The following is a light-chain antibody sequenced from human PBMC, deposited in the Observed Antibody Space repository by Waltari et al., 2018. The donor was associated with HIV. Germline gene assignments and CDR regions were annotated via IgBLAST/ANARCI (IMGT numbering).Light chain of an antibody. CDR2: DNN. CDR1: SSNIGYNY. Sequence: QSVLTQPPSVSAAPGQKFLISCYGSSSNIGYNYVSWFQQLPGTAPKLLIDDNNNRPSGIPDRFSACRSGTSATLAVTGLQIGDDADYYCGTWYTSLTAGVFGGGTKLTVL. J-gene: IGLJ3*02. V-gene: IGLV1-51*01. CDR3: GTWYTSLTAGV.